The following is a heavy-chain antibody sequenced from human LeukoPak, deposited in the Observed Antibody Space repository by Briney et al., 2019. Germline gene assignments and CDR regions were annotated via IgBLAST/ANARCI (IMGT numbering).Heavy chain of an antibody. V-gene: IGHV3-7*03. CDR1: GFTFSRHW. Sequence: GGSLRLPCVVSGFTFSRHWMTWVRQAPGKGLEWVANIKPDGSDKYYVDSVKGRFTVSRDNARNSLYLQMDSLRAEDTAVYYCARLKGTTSVFDYWGQGTLVTVSS. D-gene: IGHD4-17*01. CDR2: IKPDGSDK. J-gene: IGHJ4*02. CDR3: ARLKGTTSVFDY.